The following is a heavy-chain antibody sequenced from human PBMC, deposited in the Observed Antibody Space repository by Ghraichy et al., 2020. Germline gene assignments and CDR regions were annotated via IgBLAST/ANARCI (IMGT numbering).Heavy chain of an antibody. CDR2: ISSSSSNI. D-gene: IGHD1-26*01. J-gene: IGHJ6*02. CDR3: TRSETYSDNYYYHMDV. Sequence: GESLNISCGASGFTFRNYRMNWVRQAPGKGLEWVSYISSSSSNIFYADSVKGRFTISRDNAKNSLYLEMNSLRAEDTAVYYCTRSETYSDNYYYHMDVWGQGTTVTVSS. CDR1: GFTFRNYR. V-gene: IGHV3-48*01.